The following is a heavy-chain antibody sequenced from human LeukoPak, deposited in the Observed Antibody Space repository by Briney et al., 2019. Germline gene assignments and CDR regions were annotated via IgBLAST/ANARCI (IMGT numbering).Heavy chain of an antibody. CDR3: AKDRHGDHGYFDY. CDR2: ISGSGGST. Sequence: LEWVSAISGSGGSTYYADSVKGRFTISRDNSKNTLYLQMNSLRAEDTAVYYCAKDRHGDHGYFDYWGQGTLVTVSS. V-gene: IGHV3-23*01. D-gene: IGHD4-17*01. J-gene: IGHJ4*02.